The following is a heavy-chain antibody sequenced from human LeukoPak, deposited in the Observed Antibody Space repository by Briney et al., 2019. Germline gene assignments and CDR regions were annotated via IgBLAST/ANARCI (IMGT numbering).Heavy chain of an antibody. V-gene: IGHV3-23*01. J-gene: IGHJ4*02. CDR3: VKGRISEDGLDF. CDR1: GFTFSRSA. D-gene: IGHD6-13*01. Sequence: GGSLRLSCAASGFTFSRSAMTWVRQTPGKGVDWVSSISSSGNTYYADSVKGRFTICRDNSKNMLYLQMNSLRAEDTAVYYCVKGRISEDGLDFWGQGTLVTVSS. CDR2: ISSSGNT.